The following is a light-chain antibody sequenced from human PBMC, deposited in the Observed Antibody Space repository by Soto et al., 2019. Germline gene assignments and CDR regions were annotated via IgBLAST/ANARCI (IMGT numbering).Light chain of an antibody. CDR1: ESISRW. J-gene: IGKJ5*01. CDR2: KAS. Sequence: DIRMTQSPSTLSASVGDRVTITCRASESISRWLARYQQKPGKAPKLLIYKASSLESGVPSRFSGSGSGTEFTLTINSLQADDFATYYCQQHNSFSITFGQGTRLEI. CDR3: QQHNSFSIT. V-gene: IGKV1-5*03.